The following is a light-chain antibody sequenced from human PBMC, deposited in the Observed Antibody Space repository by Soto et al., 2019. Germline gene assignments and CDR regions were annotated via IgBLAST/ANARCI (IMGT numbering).Light chain of an antibody. CDR2: EVV. J-gene: IGLJ1*01. Sequence: QSVLNQPPSASGSPGQSVTISCPGTKNDIGVYDFVSWYQHHPGKAPRLIIYEVVQRPSGVPDRFSGSKSGNTASLTVSGLQAADEADYFCKSYAGSNTYVFGSGTRSPS. V-gene: IGLV2-8*01. CDR1: KNDIGVYDF. CDR3: KSYAGSNTYV.